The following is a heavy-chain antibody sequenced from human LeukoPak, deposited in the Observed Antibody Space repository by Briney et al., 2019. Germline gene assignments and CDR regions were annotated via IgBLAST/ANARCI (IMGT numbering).Heavy chain of an antibody. CDR2: ISSSSSYI. J-gene: IGHJ6*03. CDR3: ARVGGAYSSSWYRHYYYYMDV. Sequence: GGSLRLSCATSGFTFSIYSMNWVRQAPGKGLEWVSYISSSSSYIYYADSVKGRFTISRDNVKNSLYLQMNSLRAEDTAVYYCARVGGAYSSSWYRHYYYYMDVWGKGTTVTISS. CDR1: GFTFSIYS. D-gene: IGHD6-13*01. V-gene: IGHV3-21*01.